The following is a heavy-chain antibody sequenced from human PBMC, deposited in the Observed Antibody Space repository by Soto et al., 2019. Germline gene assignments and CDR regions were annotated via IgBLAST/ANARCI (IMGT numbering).Heavy chain of an antibody. CDR2: ISYDGSNK. V-gene: IGHV3-30-3*01. J-gene: IGHJ3*02. D-gene: IGHD3-10*01. CDR3: AREMGGSGRDAFDI. Sequence: QVQLVESGGGVVQPGRSLRLSCAASGFTFSSYPMHWVRQAPGKGLEWVAVISYDGSNKYYADSVKGRFTISRDNSKNTLYLQMNSLRAEDTAVYYCAREMGGSGRDAFDIWGQGTMVTVSS. CDR1: GFTFSSYP.